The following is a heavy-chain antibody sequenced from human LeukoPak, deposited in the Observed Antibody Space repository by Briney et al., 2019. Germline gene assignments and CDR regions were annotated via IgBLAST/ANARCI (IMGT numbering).Heavy chain of an antibody. CDR3: ARGYYDFWSGYYAFFDY. CDR2: INAGNGNT. Sequence: ASVTVSCKASGYTFTSYAMHWVRQAPGQRLEWMGWINAGNGNTKYSQKFQGRVTITRDTSASTAYMELSSLRSEDTAVYYCARGYYDFWSGYYAFFDYWGQGTLVTVSS. D-gene: IGHD3-3*01. CDR1: GYTFTSYA. V-gene: IGHV1-3*01. J-gene: IGHJ4*02.